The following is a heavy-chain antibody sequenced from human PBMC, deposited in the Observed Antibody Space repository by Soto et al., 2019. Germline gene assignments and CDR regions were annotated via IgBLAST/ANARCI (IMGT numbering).Heavy chain of an antibody. CDR2: IWYDGSNK. CDR1: GFTFSSYG. Sequence: QVQLVESGGGVVQPGRSLRLSCAASGFTFSSYGMHWVRQAPGKGLAWVAVIWYDGSNKYYADSVKGRFTISRDNSKNTLYLQMNSVRAEDTAVYYCAREYAGSGYDLDYYYGMDVWGQGTTVTVSS. CDR3: AREYAGSGYDLDYYYGMDV. D-gene: IGHD5-12*01. J-gene: IGHJ6*02. V-gene: IGHV3-33*01.